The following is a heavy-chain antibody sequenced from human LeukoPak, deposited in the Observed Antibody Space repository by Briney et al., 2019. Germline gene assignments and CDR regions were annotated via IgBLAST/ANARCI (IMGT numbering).Heavy chain of an antibody. CDR1: GFTFSSYAMH. V-gene: IGHV4-39*01. Sequence: GSLRLSCAASGFTFSSYAMHWVRQPPGKGLEWIGSIFYSGSTYYSPSLKSRVTISVDTSRNQFSLIVSSVTAADTAVYYCARQTMVRGVIGNPIEYWGQGMLVTVSS. J-gene: IGHJ4*02. CDR2: IFYSGST. CDR3: ARQTMVRGVIGNPIEY. D-gene: IGHD3-10*01.